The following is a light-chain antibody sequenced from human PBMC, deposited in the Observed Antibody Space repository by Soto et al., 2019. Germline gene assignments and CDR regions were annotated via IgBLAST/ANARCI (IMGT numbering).Light chain of an antibody. CDR1: SSDVGGYKY. CDR3: SSYTSSSTYV. V-gene: IGLV2-14*01. CDR2: DVS. J-gene: IGLJ1*01. Sequence: QSALTQPASLSGSPGQSITVSCTGTSSDVGGYKYVSWYQQHPDKAPKLMIYDVSNRPSGVSNRFSGSKSGNTASLTISGLQAEDEADYYCSSYTSSSTYVFGTGTKVTVL.